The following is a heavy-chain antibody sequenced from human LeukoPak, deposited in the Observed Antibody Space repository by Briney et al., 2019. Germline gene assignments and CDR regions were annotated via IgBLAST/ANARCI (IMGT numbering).Heavy chain of an antibody. D-gene: IGHD3-22*01. CDR1: GGSMSSYD. J-gene: IGHJ4*02. V-gene: IGHV4-59*08. CDR3: ARYSGSGFYDY. Sequence: SETLSLTCSVSGGSMSSYDWIWIRQPPGKGLEWIGYIYYSGGTSYNPSLKSRVTISVDTFKNQFSLKLSSVTAADTALYYCARYSGSGFYDYWGQGTLVTVSS. CDR2: IYYSGGT.